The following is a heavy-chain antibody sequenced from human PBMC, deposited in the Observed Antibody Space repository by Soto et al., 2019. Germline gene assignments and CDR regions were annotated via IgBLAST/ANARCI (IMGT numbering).Heavy chain of an antibody. CDR2: ISAYNGNT. Sequence: ASVKVSCKASAYTFTSYGISWVRQAPGQGLEWMGWISAYNGNTNYAQKLQGRVTITADESTSTAYMELSSLRSEDTAVYYCARGPRGAAAGTFAYYYYGMDVWGQGTTVTVSS. CDR3: ARGPRGAAAGTFAYYYYGMDV. CDR1: AYTFTSYG. J-gene: IGHJ6*02. V-gene: IGHV1-18*01. D-gene: IGHD6-13*01.